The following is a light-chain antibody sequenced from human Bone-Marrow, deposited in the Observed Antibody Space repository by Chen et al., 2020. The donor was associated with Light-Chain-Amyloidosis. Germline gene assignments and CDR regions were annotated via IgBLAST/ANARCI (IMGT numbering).Light chain of an antibody. CDR2: DES. CDR3: QVWDRSSDRTE. J-gene: IGLJ3*02. Sequence: SYVLTQPSSVSVAPGQTATIACGENNIGSTSVHWYQQTPGQAPLLVVYDESERPSGIPERLAGTNSRNTAALAVSGVEAGDEADYYCQVWDRSSDRTEFGGGTKLTVL. CDR1: NIGSTS. V-gene: IGLV3-21*02.